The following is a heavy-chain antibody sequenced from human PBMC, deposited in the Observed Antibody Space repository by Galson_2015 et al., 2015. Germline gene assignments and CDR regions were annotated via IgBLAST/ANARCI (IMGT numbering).Heavy chain of an antibody. CDR2: IWYDGSNK. CDR1: GFTFSSYG. D-gene: IGHD2-21*02. J-gene: IGHJ2*01. Sequence: SLRLSCAASGFTFSSYGMHWVRQAPGKGLEWVAVIWYDGSNKYYADSVKGRFTISRDNSKNTLYLQMNSLRAEDTAVYYCARGEHIVVVTALEYWYFDLWGRGTLVTVSS. V-gene: IGHV3-33*01. CDR3: ARGEHIVVVTALEYWYFDL.